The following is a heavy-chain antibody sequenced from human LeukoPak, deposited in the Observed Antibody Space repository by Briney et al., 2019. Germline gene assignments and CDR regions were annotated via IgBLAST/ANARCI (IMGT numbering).Heavy chain of an antibody. J-gene: IGHJ3*01. D-gene: IGHD1-7*01. Sequence: SETLSLTCTVSGGSISSYYWTWIRQPPGKGLEWIGYIYYSGSINYNPSLKGRVTISVETSRNQFSLNLRYVTSVDTAMYYCAREETISKDAFDVWGQGRMVTVSS. CDR3: AREETISKDAFDV. V-gene: IGHV4-59*01. CDR2: IYYSGSI. CDR1: GGSISSYY.